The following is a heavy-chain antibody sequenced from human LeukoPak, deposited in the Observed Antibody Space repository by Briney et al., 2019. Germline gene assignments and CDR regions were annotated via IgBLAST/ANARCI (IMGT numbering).Heavy chain of an antibody. CDR1: GGTFSSYA. Sequence: ASVKVSCKASGGTFSSYAISWVRQAPGQGLEWMGRIIPILGIANYAQKFQGRVTITADKSTSTAYMELSSLRSEDTAVYYCGRGGGGSGYGPSGHYFDYWGQGTLVTVSS. V-gene: IGHV1-69*04. CDR2: IIPILGIA. CDR3: GRGGGGSGYGPSGHYFDY. D-gene: IGHD4-17*01. J-gene: IGHJ4*02.